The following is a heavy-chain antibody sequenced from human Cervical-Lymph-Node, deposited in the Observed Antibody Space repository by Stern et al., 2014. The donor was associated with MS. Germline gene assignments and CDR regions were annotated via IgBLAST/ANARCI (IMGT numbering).Heavy chain of an antibody. CDR2: ISSSNSYI. Sequence: EVQLYESGGGLVKPGWSLRLSCASSCFRFSDYTMTCVLQAPRKGLAWVVYISSSNSYISHAAALRGRITISRDNARTSRYLQMSSLRDEDTALYYCARDTTTTMTKSYGHWGQGTLVTVSS. CDR3: ARDTTTTMTKSYGH. D-gene: IGHD4-17*01. J-gene: IGHJ4*02. V-gene: IGHV3-21*01. CDR1: CFRFSDYT.